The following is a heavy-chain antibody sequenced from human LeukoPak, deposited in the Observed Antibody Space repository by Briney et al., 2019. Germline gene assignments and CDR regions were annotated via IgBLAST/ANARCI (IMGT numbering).Heavy chain of an antibody. CDR2: IYYSGST. Sequence: SETLSLTCAVYGGSFSGYYWSWIRQPPGKGLEWIGYIYYSGSTNYNPSLKSRVTISVDTSKNQFSLKLSSVTAADTAVYYCARGGYIYGVYYYMDVWGKGTTVTISS. V-gene: IGHV4-59*01. CDR3: ARGGYIYGVYYYMDV. CDR1: GGSFSGYY. J-gene: IGHJ6*03. D-gene: IGHD5-18*01.